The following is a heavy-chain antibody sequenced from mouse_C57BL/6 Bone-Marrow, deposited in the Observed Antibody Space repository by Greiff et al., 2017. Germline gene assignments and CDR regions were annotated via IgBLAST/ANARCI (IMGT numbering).Heavy chain of an antibody. Sequence: EVKLQESGGGLVKPGGSLKLSCAASGFTFSDYGMHWVRQAPEKGLEWVAYISSGSSTIYYADTVKGRFTISRDNAKNTLFLQMTSLRSEDTAMYYCARSHYYGSRDFDYWGQGTTLTVSS. CDR2: ISSGSSTI. CDR1: GFTFSDYG. D-gene: IGHD1-1*01. CDR3: ARSHYYGSRDFDY. V-gene: IGHV5-17*01. J-gene: IGHJ2*01.